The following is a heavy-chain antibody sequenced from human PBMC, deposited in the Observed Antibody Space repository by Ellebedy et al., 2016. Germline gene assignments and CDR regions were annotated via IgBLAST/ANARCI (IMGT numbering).Heavy chain of an antibody. Sequence: ASVKVSCXASGYTFTSYGISWVRQAPGQGLEWMGWISAFNGNTKYSQKFQGRVTITRDTSASTAYMELSSLRSEDTAVYYCARDDCSGGSCHYYYYGMDVWGQGTTVTVSS. CDR2: ISAFNGNT. V-gene: IGHV1-18*01. CDR1: GYTFTSYG. J-gene: IGHJ6*02. D-gene: IGHD2-15*01. CDR3: ARDDCSGGSCHYYYYGMDV.